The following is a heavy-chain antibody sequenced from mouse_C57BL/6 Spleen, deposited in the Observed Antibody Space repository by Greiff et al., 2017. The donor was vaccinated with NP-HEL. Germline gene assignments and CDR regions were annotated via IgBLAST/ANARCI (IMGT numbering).Heavy chain of an antibody. D-gene: IGHD1-1*01. CDR2: INPGSGGT. J-gene: IGHJ1*03. CDR3: ARGGSYWYFDV. Sequence: QVQLQQSGAELVRPGTSVKVSCKASGYAFTNYLIEWVKQRPGQGLEWIGVINPGSGGTNYNEKFKGKATLTADKSSSTAYMQLSSLTSEDSAVYCCARGGSYWYFDVWGTGTTVTVSS. CDR1: GYAFTNYL. V-gene: IGHV1-54*01.